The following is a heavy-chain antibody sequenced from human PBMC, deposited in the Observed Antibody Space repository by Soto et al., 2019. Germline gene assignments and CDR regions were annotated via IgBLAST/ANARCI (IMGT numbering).Heavy chain of an antibody. CDR2: ISGSGGST. V-gene: IGHV3-23*01. D-gene: IGHD6-6*01. Sequence: LRLSCAASGFTFSSYAMSWVRQAPGKGLEWVSAISGSGGSTYYADSVKGRFTISRDNSKNTLYLQMNSLRAEDTAVYYCAKDSYSSSVYYYYGMDVWGQGTTVTVSS. CDR3: AKDSYSSSVYYYYGMDV. J-gene: IGHJ6*02. CDR1: GFTFSSYA.